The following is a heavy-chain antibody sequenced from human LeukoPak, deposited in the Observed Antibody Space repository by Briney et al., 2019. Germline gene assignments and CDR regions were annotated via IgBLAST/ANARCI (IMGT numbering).Heavy chain of an antibody. J-gene: IGHJ5*02. CDR2: IYYSGST. CDR1: GGSISSYY. D-gene: IGHD3-3*01. V-gene: IGHV4-59*01. Sequence: SETLSLTCTVSGGSISSYYWSWIRQPPGKGLEWIGYIYYSGSTNYNPSLKSRVTISVDTSKNQFSLKLSSVTAADTAVYYCARDVSNYDFWSGNFPYNWFDPWGQGTLVTVSS. CDR3: ARDVSNYDFWSGNFPYNWFDP.